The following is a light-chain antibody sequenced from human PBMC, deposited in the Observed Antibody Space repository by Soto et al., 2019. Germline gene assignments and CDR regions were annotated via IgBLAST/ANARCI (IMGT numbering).Light chain of an antibody. Sequence: QSALTQPASVSGSPGQSITISCTGARTDVDGHDYVSWYQQHPGQAPKLMIFDVHNRPSGVSSRFSGSKSGGTASLTISGLQAEDDGDYYCSSYTASAPFYVFGTGTKLTVL. V-gene: IGLV2-14*03. CDR2: DVH. J-gene: IGLJ1*01. CDR1: RTDVDGHDY. CDR3: SSYTASAPFYV.